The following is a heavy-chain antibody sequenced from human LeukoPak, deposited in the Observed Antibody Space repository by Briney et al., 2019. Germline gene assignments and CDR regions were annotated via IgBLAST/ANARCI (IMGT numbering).Heavy chain of an antibody. CDR3: ARPGGDWLPDY. D-gene: IGHD2-21*02. Sequence: SETLSLTCAVYGGSFSGYYWSWIRQLPGKGLEWIGEINHSGSTNYNPSLKSRVTISVDTSKNQFSLKLSSVTAADTAVYYCARPGGDWLPDYWGQGTLVTVSP. J-gene: IGHJ4*02. V-gene: IGHV4-34*01. CDR2: INHSGST. CDR1: GGSFSGYY.